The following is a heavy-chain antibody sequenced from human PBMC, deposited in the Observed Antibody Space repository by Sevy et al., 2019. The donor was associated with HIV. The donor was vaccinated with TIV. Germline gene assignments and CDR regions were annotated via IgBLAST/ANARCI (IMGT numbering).Heavy chain of an antibody. D-gene: IGHD6-19*01. V-gene: IGHV5-51*01. CDR2: IYPGDSDT. CDR1: GYSFTSYW. CDR3: ARLVPGAVAATGYLDY. J-gene: IGHJ4*02. Sequence: GESLKISCKGSGYSFTSYWIGWVRQMPGKGLEWMGIIYPGDSDTRYSPSFQGQVTISADKSISTAYLQWSSLKASDTAMYYCARLVPGAVAATGYLDYWGQGTLVTVSS.